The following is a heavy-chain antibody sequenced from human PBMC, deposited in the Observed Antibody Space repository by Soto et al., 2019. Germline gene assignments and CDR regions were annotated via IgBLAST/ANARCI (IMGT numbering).Heavy chain of an antibody. CDR2: IYSSGYK. J-gene: IGHJ6*01. CDR3: AKDLRDPDYHYYYGLDV. Sequence: GGSLRLSCAASGFTVSANYINWVRQAPGKGLEWVSVIYSSGYKFYADSVKGRVTISRDNSKNTVHLHMNSLKAEDTAVYYCAKDLRDPDYHYYYGLDVWGQGTTVTVPQ. CDR1: GFTVSANY. V-gene: IGHV3-53*01.